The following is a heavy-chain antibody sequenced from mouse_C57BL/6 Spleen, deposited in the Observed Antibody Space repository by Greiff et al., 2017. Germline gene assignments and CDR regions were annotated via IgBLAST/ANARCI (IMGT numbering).Heavy chain of an antibody. CDR1: GYAFSSYW. D-gene: IGHD1-1*01. CDR3: ARGGNYYGSSFYYFDH. CDR2: IYPGDGDT. J-gene: IGHJ2*01. V-gene: IGHV1-80*01. Sequence: QVQLKESGAELVKPGASVKISCKASGYAFSSYWMNWVKQRPGKGPEWIGQIYPGDGDTNYNGKFKGKATLTADKSSSTTYMQLSSLTSEDSAVYFCARGGNYYGSSFYYFDHWGQSTTLTVSS.